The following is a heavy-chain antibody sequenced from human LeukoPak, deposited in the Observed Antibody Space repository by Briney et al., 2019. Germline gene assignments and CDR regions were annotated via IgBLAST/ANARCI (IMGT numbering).Heavy chain of an antibody. Sequence: PSETLSLTCTVSGGSISSYYWSWIRQPPGKGLEWIGYIYYSGSTNYNPSLKSRVTISIDTSKKYFSLKLNPVTAADTAVYYCARRYCSGGSCPWGFDSWGQGTLVTVSS. CDR1: GGSISSYY. J-gene: IGHJ4*02. D-gene: IGHD2-15*01. V-gene: IGHV4-59*08. CDR2: IYYSGST. CDR3: ARRYCSGGSCPWGFDS.